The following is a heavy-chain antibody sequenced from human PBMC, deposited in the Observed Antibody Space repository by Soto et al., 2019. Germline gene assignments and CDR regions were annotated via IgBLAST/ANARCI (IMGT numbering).Heavy chain of an antibody. CDR2: IYYSGST. CDR1: GGSVSSNSYY. CDR3: ARASHGVPDS. J-gene: IGHJ4*02. Sequence: PSETLSLTCTVSGGSVSSNSYYWAWIRQPPGKGLEWIGTIYYSGSTYYNPSLKSRVTISVDTSKNQFSLNLNSLTATDTAVYYCARASHGVPDSWGQGTLVTVS. D-gene: IGHD4-17*01. V-gene: IGHV4-39*01.